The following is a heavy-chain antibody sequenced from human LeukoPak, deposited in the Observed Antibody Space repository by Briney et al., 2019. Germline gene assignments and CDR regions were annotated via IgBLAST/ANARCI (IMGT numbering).Heavy chain of an antibody. V-gene: IGHV3-21*01. J-gene: IGHJ4*02. CDR3: ARGGSTTTMTTDFDY. Sequence: GGSLTLSCAASGFTFSSYTMHWVRQPPGKGLEWVSCISTSSSYIYYADSMKGRFTKCRDNVKNSMYMQMNSLRAEDTAVYYCARGGSTTTMTTDFDYWGQGTVVTVSA. D-gene: IGHD4-17*01. CDR1: GFTFSSYT. CDR2: ISTSSSYI.